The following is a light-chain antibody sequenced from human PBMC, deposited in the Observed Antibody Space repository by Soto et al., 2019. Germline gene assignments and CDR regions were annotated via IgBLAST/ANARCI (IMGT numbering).Light chain of an antibody. J-gene: IGKJ3*01. CDR2: VAS. Sequence: ERVMTQSPATLPVSPGERATLSCRASQSVGCNLAWNQQKPGQAPRLLIFVASSRATGVPARFSGSGSVTEFTLTINSLQSEEFAVYFCQQYDNLCFPFGPGTKVYIK. CDR3: QQYDNLCFP. CDR1: QSVGCN. V-gene: IGKV3-15*01.